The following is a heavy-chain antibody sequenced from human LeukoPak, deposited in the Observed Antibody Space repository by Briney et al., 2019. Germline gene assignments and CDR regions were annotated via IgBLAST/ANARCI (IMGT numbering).Heavy chain of an antibody. CDR2: IWYDGSNK. Sequence: GGSLRLSCAASGFTFSSFGMHWVRQAPGKGLEWVAVIWYDGSNKYYADSVKGRFTISRDNSKNTLYLQMNSLRAEDTAVYYCARGDIVVVPAARPSGWYFDLWGRGTLVTVSS. J-gene: IGHJ2*01. CDR1: GFTFSSFG. V-gene: IGHV3-33*01. CDR3: ARGDIVVVPAARPSGWYFDL. D-gene: IGHD2-2*01.